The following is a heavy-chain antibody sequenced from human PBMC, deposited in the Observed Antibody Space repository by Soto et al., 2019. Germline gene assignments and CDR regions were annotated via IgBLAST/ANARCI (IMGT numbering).Heavy chain of an antibody. CDR2: IYYSGST. CDR3: ASAWGGYFDY. V-gene: IGHV4-31*03. J-gene: IGHJ4*02. Sequence: QVQLQESGPGLVKPSQTLSLTCTVSGGSISSGGYYWSWIRQHPGKGLEWIGYIYYSGSTYYNPSPTSRVTISVDTSKTPSSLKLSSVMAAATAVYYCASAWGGYFDYWGQGTLVSVSS. D-gene: IGHD3-16*01. CDR1: GGSISSGGYY.